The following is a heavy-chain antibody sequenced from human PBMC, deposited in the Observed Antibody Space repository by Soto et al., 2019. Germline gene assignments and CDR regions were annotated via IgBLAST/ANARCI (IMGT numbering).Heavy chain of an antibody. CDR2: IYYSGTT. V-gene: IGHV4-31*03. D-gene: IGHD2-2*01. Sequence: SETLSLTCTVSGGSISSGGFYWSWIRQHPGKGLEWIGYIYYSGTTYYNPSLKSRVTISVDTSKNQFSLKLSSVSAADTALYYCARCSLVVVPAPGFDPWGRGTLVTVSS. J-gene: IGHJ5*02. CDR1: GGSISSGGFY. CDR3: ARCSLVVVPAPGFDP.